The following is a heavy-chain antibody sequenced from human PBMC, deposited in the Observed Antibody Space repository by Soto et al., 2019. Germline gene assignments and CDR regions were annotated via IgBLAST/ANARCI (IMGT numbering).Heavy chain of an antibody. V-gene: IGHV3-30-3*01. Sequence: PGGSLRLSCAGSGFPFSGYALHWVRQAPGKGLEWVAVISYDGSNKYYTDSVKGRFTISRDNAKSTMYLQMNSLRAEDAAVHYCAREDSIIIPAVLDFWGQGTLVTVSS. J-gene: IGHJ4*02. CDR2: ISYDGSNK. D-gene: IGHD2-2*01. CDR1: GFPFSGYA. CDR3: AREDSIIIPAVLDF.